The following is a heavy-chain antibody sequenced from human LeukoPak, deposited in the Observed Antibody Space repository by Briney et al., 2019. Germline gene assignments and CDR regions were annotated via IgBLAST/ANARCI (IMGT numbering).Heavy chain of an antibody. CDR3: AKDPRAMGPHFFDD. CDR1: EFTFHTYL. CDR2: ISGSGATT. Sequence: PGGSLRLSCAGSEFTFHTYLMSWVRQAPGKGLEWVSSISGSGATTDYADSVKGRFTISRDNVNKTLYLEMSSLRAEDTAVYFCAKDPRAMGPHFFDDWGQGALVTVSS. J-gene: IGHJ4*02. D-gene: IGHD3-16*01. V-gene: IGHV3-23*01.